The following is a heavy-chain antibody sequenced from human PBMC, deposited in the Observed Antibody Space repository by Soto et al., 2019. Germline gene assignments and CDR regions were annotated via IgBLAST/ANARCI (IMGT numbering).Heavy chain of an antibody. CDR1: GFTFSSYA. J-gene: IGHJ1*01. D-gene: IGHD6-13*01. Sequence: GGSLRLSCAASGFTFSSYAMSWVRQAPGKGLEWVSAISGSGGSTYYADSVKGRFTISRDNSKNTLYLQMNSLRAEDTAVYYSAKDSQYSSSWYGWVRYFQHWGQAPLVTVSS. CDR2: ISGSGGST. CDR3: AKDSQYSSSWYGWVRYFQH. V-gene: IGHV3-23*01.